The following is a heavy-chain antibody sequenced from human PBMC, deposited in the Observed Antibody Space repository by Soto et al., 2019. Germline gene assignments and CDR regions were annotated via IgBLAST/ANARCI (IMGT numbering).Heavy chain of an antibody. CDR2: ISWNSGTI. V-gene: IGHV3-9*01. Sequence: GGSLRLSCAASGFSFDDYAMNWVRPAPGKGLEWVSGISWNSGTIGYADSVKGRFTISRDNAKNSLYLQMNSLRAEDTALYYCAKSTGGTANGMGVWGQGTTVTVSS. CDR1: GFSFDDYA. J-gene: IGHJ6*02. D-gene: IGHD2-8*02. CDR3: AKSTGGTANGMGV.